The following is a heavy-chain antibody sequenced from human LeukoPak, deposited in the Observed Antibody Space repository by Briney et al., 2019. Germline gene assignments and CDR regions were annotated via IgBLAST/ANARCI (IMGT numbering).Heavy chain of an antibody. CDR3: ARGGGRISIFGVDPHNDY. V-gene: IGHV1-18*01. Sequence: ASVKVSCKASGYTFNTYGISWVRQAPGQGLEWMGWIRPYNGNTNYAQKLQGRVTMSTDTSTSTAYMELRSLRSDDTAVYYCARGGGRISIFGVDPHNDYWGQGTLVTVSS. D-gene: IGHD3-3*01. CDR1: GYTFNTYG. J-gene: IGHJ4*02. CDR2: IRPYNGNT.